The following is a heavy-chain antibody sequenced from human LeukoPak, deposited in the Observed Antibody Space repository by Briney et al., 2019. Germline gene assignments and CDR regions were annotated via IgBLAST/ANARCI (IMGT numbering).Heavy chain of an antibody. CDR1: GFTFTSYA. J-gene: IGHJ4*02. CDR3: ARLTEMGEGEIGDY. V-gene: IGHV3-23*01. D-gene: IGHD2-21*01. Sequence: PGGSVRLSCTASGFTFTSYAMHWVRQAPGQGLEWVSTINPSGGSTYYAHSFQGRFTMSRDKSTSTVYMELSSLRAEDTAVYYCARLTEMGEGEIGDYWGQGTLVTVSS. CDR2: INPSGGST.